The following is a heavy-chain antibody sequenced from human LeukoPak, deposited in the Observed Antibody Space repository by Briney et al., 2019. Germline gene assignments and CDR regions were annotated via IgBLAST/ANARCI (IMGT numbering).Heavy chain of an antibody. D-gene: IGHD1-7*01. Sequence: PGGSLRLSCAVSGFRFSSQWMTWVRQAPGTGLEWVATINSDGSAKYHVDSVKGRFTISRDNAKNFVYLQMSILRAEDTAVYYCADLGTSDCGQGTLVTVSS. CDR2: INSDGSAK. J-gene: IGHJ4*02. CDR3: ADLGTSD. V-gene: IGHV3-7*01. CDR1: GFRFSSQW.